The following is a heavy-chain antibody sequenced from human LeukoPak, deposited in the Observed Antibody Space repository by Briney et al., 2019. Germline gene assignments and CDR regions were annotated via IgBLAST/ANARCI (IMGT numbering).Heavy chain of an antibody. CDR1: GGSISTYY. Sequence: SETLSLTCTVSGGSISTYYWSWIRQPAGKDLEWIGHIYSSGSTNYNPSLKSRVTISLHTSKNQFSLRLSSLTAADTAVYYCARRHYYNGRAYYFLDYWGQGTLVTVSS. D-gene: IGHD3-22*01. J-gene: IGHJ4*02. CDR2: IYSSGST. V-gene: IGHV4-4*07. CDR3: ARRHYYNGRAYYFLDY.